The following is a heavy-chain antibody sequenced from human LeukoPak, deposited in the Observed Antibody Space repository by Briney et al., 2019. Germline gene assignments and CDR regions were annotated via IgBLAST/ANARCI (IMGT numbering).Heavy chain of an antibody. V-gene: IGHV3-23*01. CDR3: ARCTASCYVNAFDV. CDR2: INGGGDDT. CDR1: GFTFNNNA. Sequence: GGSVRLSCATSGFTFNNNAMSWARQAPGKGLEWVSAINGGGDDTEYADSVKGCFTLSRDNSKNTLYLQMNSLRPDDTAVYYCARCTASCYVNAFDVCG. J-gene: IGHJ3*01. D-gene: IGHD2-2*01.